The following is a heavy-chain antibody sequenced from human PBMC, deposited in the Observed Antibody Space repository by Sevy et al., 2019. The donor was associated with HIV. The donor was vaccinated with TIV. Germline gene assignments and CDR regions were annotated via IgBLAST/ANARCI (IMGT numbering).Heavy chain of an antibody. CDR2: ISYDGSNK. CDR3: ARDGYCSGGSCYYFDY. CDR1: GFTFSSYA. V-gene: IGHV3-30-3*01. Sequence: GGSLRLSCAASGFTFSSYAMHWVRQAPGKGLEWVAVISYDGSNKYYADSVKGRFTISRDNSKNTLYLQMNSLRADDTAVYYCARDGYCSGGSCYYFDYWGQRTLVTVSS. J-gene: IGHJ4*02. D-gene: IGHD2-15*01.